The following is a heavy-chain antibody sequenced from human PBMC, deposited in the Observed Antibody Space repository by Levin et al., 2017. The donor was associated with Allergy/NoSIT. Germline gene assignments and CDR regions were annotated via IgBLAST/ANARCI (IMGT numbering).Heavy chain of an antibody. J-gene: IGHJ3*02. CDR2: IFWNDDK. Sequence: SGPTLVKPTQTLTLTCNFSGFSLTTTGVGVGWIRQPPGKALEWLALIFWNDDKTYSPSLKTRLTITRDTSKNQVVLTLTNMEAVDTGTYCLVNSPFCSDNSGPLSPTGVLAFDIWGHGTLVSVSS. CDR3: VNSPFCSDNSGPLSPTGVLAFDI. V-gene: IGHV2-5*04. CDR1: GFSLTTTGVG. D-gene: IGHD3-10*01.